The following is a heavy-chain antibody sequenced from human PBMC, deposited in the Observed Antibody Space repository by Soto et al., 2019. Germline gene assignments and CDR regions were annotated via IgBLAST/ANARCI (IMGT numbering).Heavy chain of an antibody. J-gene: IGHJ2*01. Sequence: LSLSCXASGFTFSSYEMNWVRQAPGKGLEWVSYISSSGSTIYYADSVKGRFTISRDNAKNSLYLQMNSLRAEDTAVYYCAREMAPIPGYWYFDLWGRGTLVTVS. D-gene: IGHD2-21*01. V-gene: IGHV3-48*03. CDR2: ISSSGSTI. CDR3: AREMAPIPGYWYFDL. CDR1: GFTFSSYE.